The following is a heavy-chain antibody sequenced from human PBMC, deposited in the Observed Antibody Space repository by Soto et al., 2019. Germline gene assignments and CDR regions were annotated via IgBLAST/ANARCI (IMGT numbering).Heavy chain of an antibody. CDR2: IYHSGST. Sequence: QVQLQESGPGLVKPSGTLSLTCAVSSGSISSSNWCSWVRQPPGKGLEWIGEIYHSGSTNYNPSLKSRVTISVDKSKNQFSLKLSSVTAADTAVYYCAREGYGDFWSGYLRPTGWFDPWGQGTLVTVSS. V-gene: IGHV4-4*02. J-gene: IGHJ5*02. CDR1: SGSISSSNW. CDR3: AREGYGDFWSGYLRPTGWFDP. D-gene: IGHD3-3*01.